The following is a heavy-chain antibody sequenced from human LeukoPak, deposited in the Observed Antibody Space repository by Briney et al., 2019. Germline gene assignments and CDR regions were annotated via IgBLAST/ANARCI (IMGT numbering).Heavy chain of an antibody. CDR2: IYYSGST. CDR1: GGSISSSSYY. CDR3: ADAVAGMGNFGC. Sequence: PSETLSLTCTVSGGSISSSSYYWGWIRQPPGKGLEWIGSIYYSGSTYYNPSLKSRVTISVDTSKNQFSLKLSSVTAADTAVYYCADAVAGMGNFGCWGQGTPVTVSS. J-gene: IGHJ4*02. V-gene: IGHV4-39*01. D-gene: IGHD6-19*01.